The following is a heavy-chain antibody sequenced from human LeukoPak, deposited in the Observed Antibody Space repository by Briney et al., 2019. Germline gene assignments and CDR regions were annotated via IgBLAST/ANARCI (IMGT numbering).Heavy chain of an antibody. CDR3: ASSNWYFDL. Sequence: SETLSLTCTVSGGSTNTGGYYWSWIRQPPGKGLEWIGYIYYSGSTNYNPSLKSRVTISVDTSKNQFSLKLSSVTAADTAVYYCASSNWYFDLWGRGTLVTVSS. J-gene: IGHJ2*01. V-gene: IGHV4-61*08. CDR2: IYYSGST. CDR1: GGSTNTGGYY.